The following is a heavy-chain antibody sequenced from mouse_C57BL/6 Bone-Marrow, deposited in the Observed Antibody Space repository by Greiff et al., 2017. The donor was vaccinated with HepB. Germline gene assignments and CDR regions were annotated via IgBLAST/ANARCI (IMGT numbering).Heavy chain of an antibody. CDR2: ISDGGSYT. CDR3: AREDYYSNYRFAY. J-gene: IGHJ3*01. Sequence: EVKLMESGGGLVKPGGSLKLSCAASGFTFSSYAMSWVRQTPEKRLEWVATISDGGSYTYYPDNVKGRFTISRDNAKNNLYLQMSHLKSEDTAMYYCAREDYYSNYRFAYWGQGTLVTVSA. D-gene: IGHD2-5*01. V-gene: IGHV5-4*01. CDR1: GFTFSSYA.